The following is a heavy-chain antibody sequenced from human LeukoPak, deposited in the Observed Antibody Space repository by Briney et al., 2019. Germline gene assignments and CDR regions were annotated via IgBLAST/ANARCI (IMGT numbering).Heavy chain of an antibody. D-gene: IGHD2-2*01. V-gene: IGHV1-18*01. J-gene: IGHJ6*03. CDR1: GYTFTNYG. Sequence: ASVKVSCKASGYTFTNYGISWVRQAPGQGLEWMGWISVYNGDINYAQNFQDRVTMNADTMTSDTSTSTVYMELRSLRSDDTAVYYCARYAPKELNAYYMDVWGKGTTVTVSS. CDR2: ISVYNGDI. CDR3: ARYAPKELNAYYMDV.